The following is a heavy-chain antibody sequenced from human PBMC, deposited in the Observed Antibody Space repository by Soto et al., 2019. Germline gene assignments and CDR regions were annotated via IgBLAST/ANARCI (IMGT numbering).Heavy chain of an antibody. CDR3: AREIIAARPSYYYYGMDV. V-gene: IGHV1-58*01. D-gene: IGHD6-6*01. CDR1: GFTFTSSA. Sequence: SVKVSCKASGFTFTSSAVQWVRQARGQRLEWIGWIVVGSGNTNYAQKFQERVTITRDMSTSTAYMELSSLRSEDTAVYYCAREIIAARPSYYYYGMDVWGQGTTVTVSS. CDR2: IVVGSGNT. J-gene: IGHJ6*02.